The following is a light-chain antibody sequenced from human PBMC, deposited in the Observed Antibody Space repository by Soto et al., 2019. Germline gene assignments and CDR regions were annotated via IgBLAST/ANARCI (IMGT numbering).Light chain of an antibody. CDR1: QGIIDY. V-gene: IGKV1-27*01. J-gene: IGKJ1*01. CDR2: AAS. Sequence: DIQMTQSPSSLSASVGDTVTITCRASQGIIDYLAWYQQRPGKVPKLLIYAASTLQTGVPSRFSGSGAGTDFTLTNSSLQPEDVATYYCQKYDSAPQTFGQGTKVEIK. CDR3: QKYDSAPQT.